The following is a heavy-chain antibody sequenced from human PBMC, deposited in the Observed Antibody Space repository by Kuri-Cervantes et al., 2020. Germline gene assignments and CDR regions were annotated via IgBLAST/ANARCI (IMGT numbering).Heavy chain of an antibody. CDR2: ISSSSSYI. J-gene: IGHJ4*02. V-gene: IGHV3-21*01. D-gene: IGHD2-2*01. CDR1: GFTFSSYS. Sequence: GGSLRLSCAASGFTFSSYSMNWVRRAPGKGLEWVSSISSSSSYIYYADSVKGRFTISRDNAKNSLYLQMNSLRAEDTAVYYCARDQGGYCSSTSCPRREFDYWGQGTLVTVSS. CDR3: ARDQGGYCSSTSCPRREFDY.